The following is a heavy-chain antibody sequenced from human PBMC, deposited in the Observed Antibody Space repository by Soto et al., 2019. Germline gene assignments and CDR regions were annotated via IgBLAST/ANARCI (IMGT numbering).Heavy chain of an antibody. CDR1: GYTFTSYD. CDR3: ARLPAIAARPDYYYGMDV. J-gene: IGHJ6*02. CDR2: MNPNSGNT. D-gene: IGHD6-6*01. V-gene: IGHV1-8*01. Sequence: ASVKVSCKASGYTFTSYDINWVRQATGQGLEWMGWMNPNSGNTGYARKFQGRVTMTRNTSISTAYMELSSLRSEDTAVYYCARLPAIAARPDYYYGMDVWGQGTTVTVSS.